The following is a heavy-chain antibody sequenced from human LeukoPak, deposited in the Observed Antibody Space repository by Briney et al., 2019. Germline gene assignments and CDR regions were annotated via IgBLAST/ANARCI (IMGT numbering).Heavy chain of an antibody. D-gene: IGHD1-26*01. CDR1: GFIFSNDG. CDR3: AKDLLGATSY. Sequence: PGGSLTLSYAASGFIFSNDGIHWVRQAPGKGLEWVAFIRYDGINKYYADSVKGRFTISRDNSKNTLYLQMNSLRGEDTALYYCAKDLLGATSYWGQGTLVTVSS. CDR2: IRYDGINK. V-gene: IGHV3-30*02. J-gene: IGHJ4*02.